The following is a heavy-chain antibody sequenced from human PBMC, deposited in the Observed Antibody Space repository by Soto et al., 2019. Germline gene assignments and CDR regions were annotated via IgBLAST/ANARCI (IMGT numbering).Heavy chain of an antibody. D-gene: IGHD5-18*01. J-gene: IGHJ5*02. V-gene: IGHV4-39*01. CDR3: ARLLSQYIRFDP. CDR2: IYYSGST. CDR1: GGSISSSSYY. Sequence: PSEILSLTCTVSGGSISSSSYYWGWIRQPPGKGLEWIGSIYYSGSTYYNPSLKSRVTISVDTSKNQFSLKLSSVTAADTAVYYCARLLSQYIRFDPWGQGTLVTVSS.